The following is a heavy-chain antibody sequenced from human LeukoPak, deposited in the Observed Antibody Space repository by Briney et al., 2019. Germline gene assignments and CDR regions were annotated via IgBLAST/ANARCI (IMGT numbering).Heavy chain of an antibody. CDR2: IGSSTRTM. Sequence: GGSLRLSCAASGLSFSTYDMTWVRQAPGKGLEWVSYIGSSTRTMYYADSVQGRFTISRDNAKNSLYLHMNSLRVDDTAVYYCVGEMDSGWYPYWGPGTLVTVSS. CDR1: GLSFSTYD. D-gene: IGHD6-19*01. CDR3: VGEMDSGWYPY. J-gene: IGHJ4*02. V-gene: IGHV3-48*03.